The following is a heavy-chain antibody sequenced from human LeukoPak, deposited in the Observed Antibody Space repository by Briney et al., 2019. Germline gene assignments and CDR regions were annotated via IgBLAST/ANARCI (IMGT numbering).Heavy chain of an antibody. CDR2: IYTSGST. J-gene: IGHJ4*02. V-gene: IGHV4-61*02. CDR3: ASGFDY. Sequence: SQTLSLTCTVSGGSISSGSYYWSWIRQPAGKGLEWIGRIYTSGSTNYNPSLKSRVTISVDTSKNQFSLKLSSVTAADTAVYSGASGFDYGGQGTLVTVSS. CDR1: GGSISSGSYY. D-gene: IGHD3-10*01.